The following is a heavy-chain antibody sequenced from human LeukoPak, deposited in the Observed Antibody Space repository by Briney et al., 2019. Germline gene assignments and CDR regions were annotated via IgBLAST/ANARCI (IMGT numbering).Heavy chain of an antibody. CDR2: IYYSGST. D-gene: IGHD1-26*01. V-gene: IGHV4-39*01. J-gene: IGHJ4*02. Sequence: SETLSLTCTVSGGSISSSTYYWGWIRQPPGKGLEWIGSIYYSGSTYYNPSLKSRVTISVDTSKNQFSLKLSSVTAADTAVYYCASHWGVGATYFDYWGQGTLVTVSS. CDR1: GGSISSSTYY. CDR3: ASHWGVGATYFDY.